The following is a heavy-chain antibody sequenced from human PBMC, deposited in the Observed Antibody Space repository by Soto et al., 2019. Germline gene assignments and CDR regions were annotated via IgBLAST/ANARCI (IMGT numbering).Heavy chain of an antibody. Sequence: GGSLRLSCAASGFTFSSYWMHWVRQAPGKGLGWVAVISYDGSNKYYADSVKGRFTISRDNSKNTLYLQMNSLRAEDTAVYYCARALGYCSGGSCYSLDYYYGMDVWGQGTTVTVSS. CDR3: ARALGYCSGGSCYSLDYYYGMDV. D-gene: IGHD2-15*01. V-gene: IGHV3-30*03. J-gene: IGHJ6*02. CDR1: GFTFSSYW. CDR2: ISYDGSNK.